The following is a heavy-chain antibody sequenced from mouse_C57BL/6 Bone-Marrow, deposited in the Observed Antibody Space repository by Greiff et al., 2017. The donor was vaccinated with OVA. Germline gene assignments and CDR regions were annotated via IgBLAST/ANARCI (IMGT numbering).Heavy chain of an antibody. CDR2: IYPGSGNT. D-gene: IGHD1-1*01. CDR1: GYSFTSYY. CDR3: ASLYYYGSRYFDV. J-gene: IGHJ1*03. Sequence: VKLMESGPELVKPGASVKISCKASGYSFTSYYIHWVKQRPGQGLEWIGWIYPGSGNTKYNEKFKGKATLTADTSSSTAYMQLSSLTSEDSAVYYCASLYYYGSRYFDVWGTGTTVTVSS. V-gene: IGHV1-66*01.